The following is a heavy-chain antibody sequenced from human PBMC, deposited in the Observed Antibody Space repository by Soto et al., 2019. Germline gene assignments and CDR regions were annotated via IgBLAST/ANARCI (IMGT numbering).Heavy chain of an antibody. J-gene: IGHJ4*02. CDR1: GFTFDDYA. Sequence: EVQLVESGGGLVQPGRSLRLSCAASGFTFDDYAMHWVRQAPGKGLEWVSGISWHSGSIGYADYVKGRFTISRENAKNSLYLQMNSLRAEDTALYYCATAYCSSISCQVDYWGQGALVAVSS. CDR2: ISWHSGSI. D-gene: IGHD2-2*01. CDR3: ATAYCSSISCQVDY. V-gene: IGHV3-9*01.